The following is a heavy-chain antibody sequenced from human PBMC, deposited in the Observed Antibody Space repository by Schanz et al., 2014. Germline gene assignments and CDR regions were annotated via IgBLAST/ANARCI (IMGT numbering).Heavy chain of an antibody. D-gene: IGHD6-19*01. CDR3: ARGLGDERWLDLNEAFDI. CDR2: IIPILGIT. CDR1: GGTFSSST. J-gene: IGHJ3*02. V-gene: IGHV1-69*02. Sequence: QVQLVQSGAEVKKPGSSVKVSCKASGGTFSSSTLTWVRQAPGQGLEWMGRIIPILGITNVAQTFQDRVTITVDKSTSTAYMELSSLRSEDTAVYYCARGLGDERWLDLNEAFDICGQGTIVTVSS.